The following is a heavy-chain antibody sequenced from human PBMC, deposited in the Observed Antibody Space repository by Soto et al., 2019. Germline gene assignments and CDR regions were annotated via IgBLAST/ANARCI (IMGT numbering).Heavy chain of an antibody. D-gene: IGHD1-1*01. CDR2: ISWNSGSI. Sequence: ESGGGLVQPGRSLRLSCAASGFTFDDYAMHWVRQAPGKGLEWVSGISWNSGSIGYADSVKGRFTISRDNAKNSLYLQMNSLRAEDTALYYCAKDIGQLEQGWFDPWGQGTLVTVSS. CDR3: AKDIGQLEQGWFDP. V-gene: IGHV3-9*01. CDR1: GFTFDDYA. J-gene: IGHJ5*02.